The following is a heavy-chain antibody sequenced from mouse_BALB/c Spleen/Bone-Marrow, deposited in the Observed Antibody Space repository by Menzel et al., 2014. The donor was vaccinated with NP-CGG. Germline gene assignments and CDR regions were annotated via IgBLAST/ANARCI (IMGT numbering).Heavy chain of an antibody. CDR1: GFTFIDYY. J-gene: IGHJ2*01. V-gene: IGHV7-3*02. CDR2: IRNKAYGYTT. CDR3: TRDMGGILFDS. Sequence: EVKLVESGGGLVQPGGSLRLSCVTSGFTFIDYYMNWVRQPPGKALEGVGFIRNKAYGYTTEYSASVKGRFTISRDNSQSILYLQMNTLRAEDSATYYCTRDMGGILFDSWGQGTTLTVSS. D-gene: IGHD4-1*01.